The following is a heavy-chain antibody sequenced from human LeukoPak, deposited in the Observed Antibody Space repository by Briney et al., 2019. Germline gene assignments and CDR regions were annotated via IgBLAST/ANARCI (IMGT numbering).Heavy chain of an antibody. V-gene: IGHV4-59*01. CDR1: GDSISNYY. D-gene: IGHD3-10*01. J-gene: IGHJ4*02. CDR3: AREVPGYYGSGTYHIVGTYFDY. CDR2: IYYSGIT. Sequence: PSETLSLTCTVSGDSISNYYWSWIRQPPGKGLEWIGYIYYSGITNYNPSLKSRVTISVDTSKNQFSLKLSSATAADTAVYYCAREVPGYYGSGTYHIVGTYFDYWGQGTLVTVSS.